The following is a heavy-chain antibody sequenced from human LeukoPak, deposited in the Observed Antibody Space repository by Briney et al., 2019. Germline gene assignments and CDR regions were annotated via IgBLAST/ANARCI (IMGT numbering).Heavy chain of an antibody. CDR3: ARDPEGGYDY. CDR1: GGSISSSSYY. D-gene: IGHD3-22*01. J-gene: IGHJ4*02. V-gene: IGHV4-39*07. Sequence: SETLSLICTVSGGSISSSSYYWGWIRQPPGKGLEWIGSIYYSGSTYYNPSLKSRVTISVDTSKNQFSLKLSSVTAADTAVYYCARDPEGGYDYWGQGTLVTVSS. CDR2: IYYSGST.